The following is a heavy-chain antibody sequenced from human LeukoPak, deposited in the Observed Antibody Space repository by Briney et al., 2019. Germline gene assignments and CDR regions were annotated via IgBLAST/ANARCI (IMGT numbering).Heavy chain of an antibody. Sequence: SETLSLTCAVYSGSFSSYYWNWIRQPPGKGLEWIGEINHSGSTNYNPSLKSRVTISVDTSKNQFSLKLSSVTAADTAVYYCARVRGGYYGSGSYYIVRYYYYYMDVWGKGTTVTISS. D-gene: IGHD3-10*01. CDR2: INHSGST. CDR3: ARVRGGYYGSGSYYIVRYYYYYMDV. CDR1: SGSFSSYY. J-gene: IGHJ6*03. V-gene: IGHV4-34*01.